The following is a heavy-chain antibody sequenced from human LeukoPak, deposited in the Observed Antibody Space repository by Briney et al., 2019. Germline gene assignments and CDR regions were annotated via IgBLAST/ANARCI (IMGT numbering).Heavy chain of an antibody. CDR2: IHYSGHT. Sequence: SATLSLTCAVSGGPIRDYYWSSIRQPPGKGLEYIGYIHYSGHTHSNPSLKSRGTTSVDTSNTQCSLRLTSVTAADTAVYYCARLVGVNRESEDYWGQGTLVTVSS. D-gene: IGHD1-14*01. CDR1: GGPIRDYY. J-gene: IGHJ4*02. V-gene: IGHV4-59*01. CDR3: ARLVGVNRESEDY.